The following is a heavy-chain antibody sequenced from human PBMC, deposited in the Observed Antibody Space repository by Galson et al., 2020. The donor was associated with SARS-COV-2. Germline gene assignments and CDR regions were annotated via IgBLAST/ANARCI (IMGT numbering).Heavy chain of an antibody. CDR1: GFTFSGSA. J-gene: IGHJ6*02. Sequence: GESLKISCAASGFTFSGSAMHWVRQASGKGLEWVGRIRSKANSYATAYAASVKGRFTISRDDSKNTAYLQMNSLKTEDTAVYYCTRDYGDYVHYGMDVWGQGTTVTVSS. V-gene: IGHV3-73*01. D-gene: IGHD4-17*01. CDR2: IRSKANSYAT. CDR3: TRDYGDYVHYGMDV.